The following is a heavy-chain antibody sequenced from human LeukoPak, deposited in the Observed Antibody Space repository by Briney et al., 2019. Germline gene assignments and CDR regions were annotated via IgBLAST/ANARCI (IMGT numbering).Heavy chain of an antibody. D-gene: IGHD3-10*01. CDR1: GGSFSGYY. CDR3: ARRKGVPSYYYGSGTLGGNWFDP. Sequence: SETLSLTCAVYGGSFSGYYWSWIRQPPGKGLEWIGEINHSGSTNYNPSLKSRVTISVDTSKNQFSLKLSSVTAADTAVYYCARRKGVPSYYYGSGTLGGNWFDPWGQGTLVTVSS. V-gene: IGHV4-34*01. CDR2: INHSGST. J-gene: IGHJ5*02.